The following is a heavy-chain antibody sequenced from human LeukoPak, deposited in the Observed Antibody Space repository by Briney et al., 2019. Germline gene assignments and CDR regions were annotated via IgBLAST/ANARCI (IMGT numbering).Heavy chain of an antibody. V-gene: IGHV1-69-2*01. CDR2: VDPEDGET. Sequence: ASVKVSCKVSGYTFTDYYMHWVQRAPGKGLEWMGLVDPEDGETIYAEEFQGRVTITADTSTDTAYMELSSLRSEDTAVYYCATVDYYDSSGLDYWGQGTLVTVSS. J-gene: IGHJ4*02. D-gene: IGHD3-22*01. CDR3: ATVDYYDSSGLDY. CDR1: GYTFTDYY.